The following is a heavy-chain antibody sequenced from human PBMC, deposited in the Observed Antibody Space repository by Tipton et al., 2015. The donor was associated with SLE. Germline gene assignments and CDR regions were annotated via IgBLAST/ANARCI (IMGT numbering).Heavy chain of an antibody. Sequence: LRLSCAVYGGSFGDDYWSWIRQPPGKGLEWIGEINHSGSTNYNPSLKSRVTISVDTSKNQFSLKLSSVTAADTAVYYCARGDSNGYFAYWGQGTLVTVSS. CDR1: GGSFGDDY. CDR3: ARGDSNGYFAY. V-gene: IGHV4-34*01. D-gene: IGHD3-22*01. CDR2: INHSGST. J-gene: IGHJ4*02.